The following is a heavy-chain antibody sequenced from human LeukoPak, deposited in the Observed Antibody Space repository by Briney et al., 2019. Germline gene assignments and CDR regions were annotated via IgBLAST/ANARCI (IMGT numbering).Heavy chain of an antibody. J-gene: IGHJ5*02. CDR2: IRGDGGLK. Sequence: PGGSLRLSCVASGLTFSKSWMSWLRQAPGQGLKWVANIRGDGGLKQHVDSVKGRFTIARDNAKNSLYLQMNSLRVEDTAVYYCAFSTNWAYWFDPWGQGTQVTVSS. CDR3: AFSTNWAYWFDP. D-gene: IGHD3-3*02. V-gene: IGHV3-7*05. CDR1: GLTFSKSW.